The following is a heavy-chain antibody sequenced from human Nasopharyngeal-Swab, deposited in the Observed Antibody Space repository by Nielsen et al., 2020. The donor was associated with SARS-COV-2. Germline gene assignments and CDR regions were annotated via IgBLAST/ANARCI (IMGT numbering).Heavy chain of an antibody. V-gene: IGHV1-24*01. CDR1: GYTLTELS. J-gene: IGHJ5*02. D-gene: IGHD3-9*01. CDR2: FDPEDGEP. Sequence: ASVKVSCKVSGYTLTELSMHWVRQAPGKGLEWMGGFDPEDGEPIYAPKFQGRVSMTEDTSTDTAYMELSSLRSDDTALYYCATATDILTATASWWFDPWGQGTLVTVSS. CDR3: ATATDILTATASWWFDP.